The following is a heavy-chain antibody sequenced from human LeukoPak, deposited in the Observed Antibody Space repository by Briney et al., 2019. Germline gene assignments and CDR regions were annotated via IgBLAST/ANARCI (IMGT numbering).Heavy chain of an antibody. D-gene: IGHD1-1*01. CDR1: GYTFTSYG. CDR2: ISAYNGNT. Sequence: ASVKVSCKASGYTFTSYGISWVRQAPGQGLEWMGWISAYNGNTNYAQKLQGRVTITADESTSTAYMELSSLRSEDTAVYYCASGREVSATGTTACDYWGQGTLVTVSS. CDR3: ASGREVSATGTTACDY. J-gene: IGHJ4*02. V-gene: IGHV1-18*01.